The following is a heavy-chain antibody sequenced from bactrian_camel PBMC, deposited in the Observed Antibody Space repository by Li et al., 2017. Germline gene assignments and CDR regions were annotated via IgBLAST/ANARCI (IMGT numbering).Heavy chain of an antibody. Sequence: VQLVESGRGSVQPGGSLRLSCAASEYTYSSHCMGWFRQAPGKEREGVARIDSRGTTEYVDSVKGRFTVFKGNAGKTLYLQMNSLRPEDTAMYYCAAVAEGRTVEGGVSLWTLFESGYWGQGTQVTVS. J-gene: IGHJ4*01. D-gene: IGHD3*01. CDR2: IDSRGTT. CDR1: EYTYSSHC. CDR3: AAVAEGRTVEGGVSLWTLFESGY. V-gene: IGHV3S53*01.